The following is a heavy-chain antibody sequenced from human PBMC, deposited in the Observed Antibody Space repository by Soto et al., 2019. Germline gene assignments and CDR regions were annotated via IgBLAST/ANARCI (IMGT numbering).Heavy chain of an antibody. D-gene: IGHD1-26*01. J-gene: IGHJ4*02. CDR1: GFSLTTDRVG. CDR3: AHAYGGRSLY. Sequence: QITLKESGPTLVKPTQTLTLTCTFSGFSLTTDRVGVGWIRQPPGEALEWLAVIYWDDSKTYRPSLESRLTITKDTSKSQVALTMTNMDSLDTATYYCAHAYGGRSLYWGQATLVTVSS. CDR2: IYWDDSK. V-gene: IGHV2-5*02.